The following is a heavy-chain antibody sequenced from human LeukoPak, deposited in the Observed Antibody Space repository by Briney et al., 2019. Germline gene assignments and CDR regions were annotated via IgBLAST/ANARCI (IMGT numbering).Heavy chain of an antibody. CDR3: ARGNPITSSGWYSRFDY. D-gene: IGHD6-19*01. CDR2: IYYSGST. J-gene: IGHJ4*02. CDR1: GGSISSYY. V-gene: IGHV4-59*01. Sequence: SETLSLTSTVSGGSISSYYWSWIRQPPGKGLEWIGYIYYSGSTNYNPSLKSRVTISVDTSKNQFSLKLSSVTAADTAVYYCARGNPITSSGWYSRFDYWGQGTLVTVSS.